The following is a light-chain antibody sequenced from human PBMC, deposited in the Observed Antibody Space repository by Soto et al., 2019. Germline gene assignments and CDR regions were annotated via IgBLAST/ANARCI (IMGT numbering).Light chain of an antibody. Sequence: EIVWTQSPGTLSLSPGERATLSCRASQSVSDMYLAWYQHKPGQAPRLLIYASNRATGIPDRFSGSATGTDITLTINRLEPEDYAVYYSQHDSTSAIFVPGTKMEIK. J-gene: IGKJ1*01. CDR1: QSVSDMY. V-gene: IGKV3-20*01. CDR3: QHDSTSAI. CDR2: AS.